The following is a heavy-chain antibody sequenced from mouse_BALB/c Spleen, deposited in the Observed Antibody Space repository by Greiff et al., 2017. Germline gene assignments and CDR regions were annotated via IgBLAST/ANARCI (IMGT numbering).Heavy chain of an antibody. J-gene: IGHJ3*01. CDR1: GFTFTDYY. D-gene: IGHD2-13*01. CDR2: IRNKANGYTT. CDR3: ARDKGDSY. Sequence: EVQLVESGGGLVQPGGSLRLSCATSGFTFTDYYMSWVRQPPGKALEWLGFIRNKANGYTTEYSASVKGRFTISRDNSQSILYLQMNTLRAEDSATYYCARDKGDSYWGQGTLVTVSA. V-gene: IGHV7-3*02.